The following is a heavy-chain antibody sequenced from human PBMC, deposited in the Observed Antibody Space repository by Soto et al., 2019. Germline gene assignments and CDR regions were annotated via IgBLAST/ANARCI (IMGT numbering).Heavy chain of an antibody. Sequence: GASVKVSCKASGYTFTSYDINWVRQATGQGLEWMGWMNPNSGNTGYAQKFQGRVTMTRNTSISTAYMELSSLRSEDTAVYYCARGAGITMVRGPFGAIWFDPWGQGTLVTVSS. CDR1: GYTFTSYD. CDR2: MNPNSGNT. V-gene: IGHV1-8*01. D-gene: IGHD3-10*01. CDR3: ARGAGITMVRGPFGAIWFDP. J-gene: IGHJ5*02.